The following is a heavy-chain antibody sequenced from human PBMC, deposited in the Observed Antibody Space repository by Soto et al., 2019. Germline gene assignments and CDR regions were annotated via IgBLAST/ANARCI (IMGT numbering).Heavy chain of an antibody. CDR1: GYTFTMYG. CDR3: ARSPYTNSWYYFDY. J-gene: IGHJ4*02. V-gene: IGHV1-18*01. D-gene: IGHD6-13*01. CDR2: ISTYNGNT. Sequence: QVPLVQSGAEVKKPGASVKVSRKTSGYTFTMYGISWVRQAPEQGLEWMGWISTYNGNTNSAQKFQGRVTMTTDTSTSTAYMELRSLRSDDTAVYYCARSPYTNSWYYFDYWGQGTLVTVSS.